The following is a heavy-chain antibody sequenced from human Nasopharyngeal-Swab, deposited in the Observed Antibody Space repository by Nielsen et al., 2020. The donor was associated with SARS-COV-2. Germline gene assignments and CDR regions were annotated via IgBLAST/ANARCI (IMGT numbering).Heavy chain of an antibody. CDR3: AKVMSGPFDY. Sequence: LSLPCAASGFTFSSYGMHWVRQAPGKGLEWVAVISYDGSNKYYADSVKGRFTLSRDNSKNTLYLQMNSLRAEDTAVYYCAKVMSGPFDYWGQGTLVTVSS. J-gene: IGHJ4*02. V-gene: IGHV3-30*18. CDR2: ISYDGSNK. CDR1: GFTFSSYG. D-gene: IGHD3-10*01.